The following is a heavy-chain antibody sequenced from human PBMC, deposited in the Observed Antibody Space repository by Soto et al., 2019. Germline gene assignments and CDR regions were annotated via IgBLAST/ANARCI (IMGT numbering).Heavy chain of an antibody. CDR3: AGDSSTSPRYNWFDP. Sequence: SETLSLTCAVYGGSFSGYYWSWIRQPPGKGLEWIGEINHSGSTNYNPSLKSRVTISVDTSKNQFSLKLGSVTAADTAVYYCAGDSSTSPRYNWFDPWGQGTLVTVSS. CDR2: INHSGST. D-gene: IGHD6-13*01. V-gene: IGHV4-34*01. J-gene: IGHJ5*02. CDR1: GGSFSGYY.